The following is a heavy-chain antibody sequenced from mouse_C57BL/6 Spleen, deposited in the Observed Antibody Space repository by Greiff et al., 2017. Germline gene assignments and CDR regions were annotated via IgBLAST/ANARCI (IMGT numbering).Heavy chain of an antibody. D-gene: IGHD2-1*01. CDR3: THYGNYSAWFAY. J-gene: IGHJ3*01. Sequence: DVQLQESGAELVRPGASVKLSCTASGFNIKDDYMHWVKQRPEQGLEWIGWIDPENGDTEYASKFQGKATITADTSSNTAYLQLSSLTSEDTAVYYCTHYGNYSAWFAYWGQGTLVTVSA. CDR1: GFNIKDDY. CDR2: IDPENGDT. V-gene: IGHV14-4*01.